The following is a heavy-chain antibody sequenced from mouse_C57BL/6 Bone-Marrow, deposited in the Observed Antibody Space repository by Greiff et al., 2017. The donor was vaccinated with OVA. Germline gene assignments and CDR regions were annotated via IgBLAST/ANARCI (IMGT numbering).Heavy chain of an antibody. CDR2: ISSGSSTI. Sequence: EVMLVESGGGLVKPGGSLKLSCAASGFTFSDYGMHWVRQAPEKGLEWVAYISSGSSTIYYADTVKGRFTISRDNAKNTLFLQMTSLRSEDTAMYYCARPNWGDWYFDVWGTGTTVTVSS. CDR1: GFTFSDYG. V-gene: IGHV5-17*01. J-gene: IGHJ1*03. CDR3: ARPNWGDWYFDV. D-gene: IGHD4-1*01.